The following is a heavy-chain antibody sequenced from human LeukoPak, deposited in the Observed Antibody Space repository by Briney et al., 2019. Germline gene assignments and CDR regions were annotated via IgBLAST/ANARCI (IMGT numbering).Heavy chain of an antibody. D-gene: IGHD1-14*01. Sequence: ASVKVSCKASGYTFTSYGISWVRQAPGQGLEWMGWISAYNGNTNYAQKLQGRVTITADKSTSTVYMELSSLRSEDTAVYYCARGNPGNWFDPWGQGTLVTVSS. V-gene: IGHV1-18*01. J-gene: IGHJ5*02. CDR3: ARGNPGNWFDP. CDR1: GYTFTSYG. CDR2: ISAYNGNT.